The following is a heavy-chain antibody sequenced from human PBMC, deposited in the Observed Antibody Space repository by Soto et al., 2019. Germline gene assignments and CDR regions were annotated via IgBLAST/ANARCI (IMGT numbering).Heavy chain of an antibody. CDR1: WDSFYNYW. J-gene: IGHJ1*01. CDR3: ARLPPLGGSSTTGEDL. D-gene: IGHD1-26*01. Sequence: XDSLKVTCQCAWDSFYNYWSGLVLQMPGKGLEWMGMIYPADSDTRYRPSFQGQVTISADKSINTAYLQWSSLKASDTAIYYCARLPPLGGSSTTGEDLWGQRTLVTVS. V-gene: IGHV5-51*01. CDR2: IYPADSDT.